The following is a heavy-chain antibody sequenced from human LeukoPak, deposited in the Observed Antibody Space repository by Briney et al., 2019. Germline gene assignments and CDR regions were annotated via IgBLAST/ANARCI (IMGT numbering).Heavy chain of an antibody. CDR1: GFTFSSYG. Sequence: GGSLRLSCAASGFTFSSYGMHWVRQAPGKGLEWVAVISYDGSNKYYADSVKGRFTISRDNSKNTLYLQMNSLRAEDTAVYYCAKDLGYCSSTSCPAGMDVWGQGTTVTVSS. CDR2: ISYDGSNK. CDR3: AKDLGYCSSTSCPAGMDV. D-gene: IGHD2-2*01. J-gene: IGHJ6*02. V-gene: IGHV3-30*18.